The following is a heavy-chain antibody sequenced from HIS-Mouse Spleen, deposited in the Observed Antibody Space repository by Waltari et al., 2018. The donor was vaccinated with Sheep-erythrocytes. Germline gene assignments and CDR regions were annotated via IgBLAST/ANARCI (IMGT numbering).Heavy chain of an antibody. D-gene: IGHD1-26*01. CDR3: ARFSRPRFWPVGATAFDI. J-gene: IGHJ3*02. V-gene: IGHV4-59*08. CDR2: IYYSGST. Sequence: QVQLQESGPGLVKPSETLSLTCTVSGGSISSYYWSWIRQPPGKGLEWIGYIYYSGSTNYNPSLKSQVTISVDTSKNQFSLKLSSVTAADTAVYYCARFSRPRFWPVGATAFDIWGQGTMVTVSS. CDR1: GGSISSYY.